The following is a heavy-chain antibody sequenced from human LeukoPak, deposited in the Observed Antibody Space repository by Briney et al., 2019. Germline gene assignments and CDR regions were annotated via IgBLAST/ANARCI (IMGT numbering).Heavy chain of an antibody. CDR2: ISSSGST. CDR3: ARGPYSYDSSGAFDI. J-gene: IGHJ3*02. Sequence: TSETLSLTCAVSGGPISSGAYSWSWIRQPPRKGLEWIGRISSSGSTNYNPSLKSRVTISVDTSKNQFSLKLSSVTAADTAVYFCARGPYSYDSSGAFDIWGQGTMVTVSS. V-gene: IGHV4-61*02. CDR1: GGPISSGAYS. D-gene: IGHD3-22*01.